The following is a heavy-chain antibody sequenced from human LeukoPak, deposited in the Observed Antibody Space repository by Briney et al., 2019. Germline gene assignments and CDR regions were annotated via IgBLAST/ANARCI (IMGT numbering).Heavy chain of an antibody. J-gene: IGHJ4*02. Sequence: GGSLRLSCAASGFAFSTYGMNWVRQAPGKGLEWVSYISSSSTTIYYGDSVKGRFTISRDDAKNALYLQMNSLRDEDTAVYYCARGQYDTSGYYDYWGQGTLVTVSS. D-gene: IGHD3-22*01. V-gene: IGHV3-48*02. CDR3: ARGQYDTSGYYDY. CDR2: ISSSSTTI. CDR1: GFAFSTYG.